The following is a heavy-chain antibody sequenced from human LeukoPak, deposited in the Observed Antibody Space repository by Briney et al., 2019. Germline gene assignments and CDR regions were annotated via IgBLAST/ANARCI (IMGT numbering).Heavy chain of an antibody. V-gene: IGHV3-7*01. Sequence: PGGSLRLSCAASGFTFSDSWMSWVRQAPGKGLEWVANMNQDGSEKDYVDSVKGRFTISRDNAKNSLYLQMNSLRAEDTAVYYCARDLGVVITPWFDPWGQGTLVTVSS. CDR2: MNQDGSEK. CDR3: ARDLGVVITPWFDP. D-gene: IGHD3-3*01. CDR1: GFTFSDSW. J-gene: IGHJ5*02.